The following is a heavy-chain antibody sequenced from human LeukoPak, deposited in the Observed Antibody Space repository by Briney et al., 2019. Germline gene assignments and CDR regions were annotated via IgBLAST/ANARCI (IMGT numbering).Heavy chain of an antibody. CDR2: ISAYNGNT. Sequence: ASVKVSCKASGYTFTSYGISWVRQAPGQGLEWMGWISAYNGNTNYAQKLQGRVTMTTDTSTSTAYMKLRSLRSDDTAVYYCARESAYYYDSSGYYSLAFDIYGQGKMVTVSS. D-gene: IGHD3-22*01. V-gene: IGHV1-18*01. CDR3: ARESAYYYDSSGYYSLAFDI. CDR1: GYTFTSYG. J-gene: IGHJ3*02.